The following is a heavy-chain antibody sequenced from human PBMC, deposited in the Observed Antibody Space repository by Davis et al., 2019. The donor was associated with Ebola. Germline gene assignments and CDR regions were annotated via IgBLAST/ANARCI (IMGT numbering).Heavy chain of an antibody. V-gene: IGHV3-53*01. CDR3: ARSAVAEYFQH. CDR2: IYSGGST. Sequence: SCAASGFTVSSNYMSWVRQAPGKGLEWVSVIYSGGSTYYADSVKGRFTISRDNSKNTLYLQMNSLRAEDTAVYYCARSAVAEYFQHWGQGTLVTVSS. D-gene: IGHD6-19*01. J-gene: IGHJ1*01. CDR1: GFTVSSNY.